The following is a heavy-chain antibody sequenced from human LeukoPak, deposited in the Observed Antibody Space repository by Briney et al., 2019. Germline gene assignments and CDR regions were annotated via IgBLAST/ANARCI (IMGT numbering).Heavy chain of an antibody. J-gene: IGHJ4*02. CDR2: IYYSGST. CDR1: GGSITSYY. Sequence: KASETLSLTCTVSGGSITSYYWSWIRQPPGKGLEWIGYIYYSGSTNYSPSLKSRVTISVDTSKNQFSLQLTSLTAADTAVYYCARSGSTAHDYWGQGTLVTVSS. CDR3: ARSGSTAHDY. V-gene: IGHV4-59*01. D-gene: IGHD1-26*01.